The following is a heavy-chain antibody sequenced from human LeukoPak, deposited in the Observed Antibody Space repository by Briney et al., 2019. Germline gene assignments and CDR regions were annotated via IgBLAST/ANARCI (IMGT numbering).Heavy chain of an antibody. Sequence: SETLSLTCAVYGGSFSGYYWSWIRQPPGKGLEWIGEINHSGSTDYNPSLKSRVTISVDTSKNQFSLKLSSVTAADTAVYYCARVWLDFFRGVIRGGWFDPWGQGTLVTVSS. CDR1: GGSFSGYY. CDR2: INHSGST. V-gene: IGHV4-34*01. D-gene: IGHD3-10*01. J-gene: IGHJ5*02. CDR3: ARVWLDFFRGVIRGGWFDP.